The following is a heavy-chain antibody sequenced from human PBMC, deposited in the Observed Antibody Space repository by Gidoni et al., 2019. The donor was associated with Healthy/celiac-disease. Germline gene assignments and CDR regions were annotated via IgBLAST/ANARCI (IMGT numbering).Heavy chain of an antibody. V-gene: IGHV4-39*01. CDR2: IYYSGST. CDR3: ARRIAVAGSNYYFDY. CDR1: GGSISRSSYY. J-gene: IGHJ4*02. Sequence: QLQLQESGPGLVKPSETLSLTCTVSGGSISRSSYYWGWIRQPPGKGLEWIGNIYYSGSTYYNPSLKRRVTISVDTSKNQFSLKLNSVTAADTAVYYCARRIAVAGSNYYFDYWGQGTLVTVSS. D-gene: IGHD6-19*01.